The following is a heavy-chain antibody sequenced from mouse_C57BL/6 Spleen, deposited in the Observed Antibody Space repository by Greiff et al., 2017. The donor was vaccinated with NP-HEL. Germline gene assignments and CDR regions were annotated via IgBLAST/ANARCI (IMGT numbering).Heavy chain of an antibody. CDR2: IYPGSGST. CDR1: GYTFTSYW. D-gene: IGHD1-1*01. V-gene: IGHV1-55*01. Sequence: QVQLQQPGAELVKPGASVKMSCKASGYTFTSYWITWVKQRPGQGLEWIGDIYPGSGSTNYNEKFKSKATLTVDTSSSTAYMQLSSLTSEDSAVYYCARRVQRSYYFDYWGQGTTLTVSS. J-gene: IGHJ2*01. CDR3: ARRVQRSYYFDY.